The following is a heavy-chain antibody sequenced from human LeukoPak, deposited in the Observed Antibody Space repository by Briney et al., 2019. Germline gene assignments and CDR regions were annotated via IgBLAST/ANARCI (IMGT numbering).Heavy chain of an antibody. Sequence: SGGSLSLSCAASGFTFSNYAMSWVRQAPGKGLEWVSAITGSGDSTYYADSVKGRFTISRDNSKNTLYVEMHTLRAEDTAVYYCAKWGDYDILTGYYVSDFWGQGTLVTVSS. CDR2: ITGSGDST. D-gene: IGHD3-9*01. V-gene: IGHV3-23*01. CDR1: GFTFSNYA. CDR3: AKWGDYDILTGYYVSDF. J-gene: IGHJ4*02.